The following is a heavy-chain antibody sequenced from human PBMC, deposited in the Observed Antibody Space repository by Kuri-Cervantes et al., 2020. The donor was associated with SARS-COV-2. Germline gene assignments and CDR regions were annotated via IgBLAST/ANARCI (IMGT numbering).Heavy chain of an antibody. D-gene: IGHD2-21*01. CDR3: ASARVGVLDL. Sequence: GGSLRLSCAASGFTFNTCAMHWVRQAPGKGLEWVTMISSDGRNKNYADSVKGRFTISRDNSKNTLYLQINSLRSEDTAIFYCASARVGVLDLWGQGALVTDSS. CDR1: GFTFNTCA. V-gene: IGHV3-30*04. J-gene: IGHJ5*02. CDR2: ISSDGRNK.